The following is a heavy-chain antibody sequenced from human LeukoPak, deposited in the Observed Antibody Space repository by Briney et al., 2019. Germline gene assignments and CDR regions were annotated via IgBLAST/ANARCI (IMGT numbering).Heavy chain of an antibody. CDR2: INSDGSST. CDR1: GFTFSSYW. D-gene: IGHD3-3*01. CDR3: ARGSRLTIFGVVTIPYYYYMDV. Sequence: GGSLRLSCAASGFTFSSYWMHWVRHAPGKGLVWVSRINSDGSSTSYADSVKGRFTISRDDAKNTLYLQMNSLRAEDTAVYYCARGSRLTIFGVVTIPYYYYMDVWGKGTTVTVSS. J-gene: IGHJ6*03. V-gene: IGHV3-74*01.